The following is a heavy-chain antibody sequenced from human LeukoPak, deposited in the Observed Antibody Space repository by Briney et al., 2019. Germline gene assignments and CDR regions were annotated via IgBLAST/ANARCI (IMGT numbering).Heavy chain of an antibody. CDR1: GFTFSSYG. CDR2: IWYDGSNK. D-gene: IGHD6-19*01. CDR3: ARDLEAVAGTDYYYGMDV. J-gene: IGHJ6*02. Sequence: GGSLRLSCAASGFTFSSYGMHWVRQAPGKGLEWVAVIWYDGSNKYYADSVKGRFTISRDNSKNTLYLQMNSLRAEDTAVYYCARDLEAVAGTDYYYGMDVWGQGTTVTVSS. V-gene: IGHV3-33*01.